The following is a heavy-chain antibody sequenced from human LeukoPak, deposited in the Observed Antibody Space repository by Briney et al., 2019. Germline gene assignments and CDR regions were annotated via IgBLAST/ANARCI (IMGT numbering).Heavy chain of an antibody. CDR2: IYYSGST. V-gene: IGHV4-59*01. D-gene: IGHD3-22*01. Sequence: SETLSLTCTVSSGSISSYYWSWIRQPPGKGLEWIGYIYYSGSTNYNPSLKSRVTISVDTSKNQFSLKLSSVTAAATAVYYCARGKTYYDISKDAFDIWGQGTMVTVSS. CDR3: ARGKTYYDISKDAFDI. CDR1: SGSISSYY. J-gene: IGHJ3*02.